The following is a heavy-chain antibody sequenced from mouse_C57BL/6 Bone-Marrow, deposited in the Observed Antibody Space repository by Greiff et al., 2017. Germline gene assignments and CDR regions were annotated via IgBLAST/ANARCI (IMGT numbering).Heavy chain of an antibody. Sequence: QVQLQQPGTELVKPGASVKLSCKASGYTFTSYWMHWVKQRPGQGLEWIGMIHPNSGSTNYNEKFKSKATLTVDKSSSTAYMQLSSLTSEDSAVYYCARGYGSSLFDYWGQGTTLTVSS. V-gene: IGHV1-64*01. J-gene: IGHJ2*01. CDR3: ARGYGSSLFDY. D-gene: IGHD1-1*01. CDR2: IHPNSGST. CDR1: GYTFTSYW.